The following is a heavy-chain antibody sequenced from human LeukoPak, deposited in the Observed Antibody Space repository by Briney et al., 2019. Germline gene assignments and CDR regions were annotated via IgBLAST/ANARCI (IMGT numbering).Heavy chain of an antibody. CDR1: GYPFYTYG. V-gene: IGHV1-18*01. CDR3: ARDRSGPFDS. J-gene: IGHJ4*02. D-gene: IGHD3-10*01. Sequence: ASVKVSCKASGYPFYTYGISWVRQAPGQGLEWMGWISVYNGNTNFAQKLQGRLTLTTDTSTSSAYMELRSLRSDDTAMYYCARDRSGPFDSWGQGTLVTVSS. CDR2: ISVYNGNT.